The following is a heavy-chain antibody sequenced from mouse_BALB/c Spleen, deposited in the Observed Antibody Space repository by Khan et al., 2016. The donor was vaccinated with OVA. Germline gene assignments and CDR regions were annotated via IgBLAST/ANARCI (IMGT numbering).Heavy chain of an antibody. CDR1: GFSLTSHG. Sequence: QVQLKESGPGLVAPSQSLSITCTVSGFSLTSHGVHWVRQPPGQGLEWLGVIWAGGSTNYNSALMSRLSIRKDSSKSQVFLKMNSLQTDDTAMYYCARNREPDYFDYWGQGTTLTVSS. CDR3: ARNREPDYFDY. V-gene: IGHV2-9*02. J-gene: IGHJ2*01. CDR2: IWAGGST.